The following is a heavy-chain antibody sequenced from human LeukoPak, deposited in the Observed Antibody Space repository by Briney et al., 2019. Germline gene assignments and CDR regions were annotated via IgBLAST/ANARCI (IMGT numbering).Heavy chain of an antibody. V-gene: IGHV1-2*02. CDR2: INPNSGGT. CDR3: AREEYSSSLYGY. Sequence: EASVKVSCKASGYTFTGYYMHWVRQAPGQGLEWTAWINPNSGGTNYAQKFQGRVTVTRDTSITTAYLELSRLRSDDTAVYYCAREEYSSSLYGYWGQGTLVTVSS. CDR1: GYTFTGYY. D-gene: IGHD6-13*01. J-gene: IGHJ4*02.